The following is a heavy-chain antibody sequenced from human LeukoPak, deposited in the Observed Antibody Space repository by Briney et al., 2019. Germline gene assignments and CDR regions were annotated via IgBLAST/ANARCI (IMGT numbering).Heavy chain of an antibody. J-gene: IGHJ4*02. CDR1: GFTFSSYS. Sequence: GGSLRLSCAASGFTFSSYSMNWVRQAPGKGLEWVSSIGSTSNYIYYSDSVKGRFTISRDNANNSPFLQMNSLRAEDTAVYYCARDDPRDYDFWSGYSLSLFDHWGQGTLVTVSS. D-gene: IGHD3-3*01. CDR3: ARDDPRDYDFWSGYSLSLFDH. V-gene: IGHV3-21*01. CDR2: IGSTSNYI.